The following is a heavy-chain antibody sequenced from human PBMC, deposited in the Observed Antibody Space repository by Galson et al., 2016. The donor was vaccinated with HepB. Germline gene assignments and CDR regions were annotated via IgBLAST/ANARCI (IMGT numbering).Heavy chain of an antibody. J-gene: IGHJ5*02. CDR2: VYSSGRT. D-gene: IGHD2-2*01. CDR1: SGSISSSDYC. CDR3: ARHVGRGQLPKWFDP. Sequence: SETLSLTCTVSSGSISSSDYCWGWIRQPPGKGLEWIGSVYSSGRTYYNPSLKSRLSISVETSRNQFSLKLSSMTAADTAVYYCARHVGRGQLPKWFDPWGQGTLVTVSS. V-gene: IGHV4-39*01.